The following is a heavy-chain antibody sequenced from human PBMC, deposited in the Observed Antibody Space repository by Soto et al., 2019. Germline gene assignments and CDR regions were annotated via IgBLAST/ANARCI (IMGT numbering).Heavy chain of an antibody. J-gene: IGHJ3*02. Sequence: QLQLQESGPGLVKPSETLSLTCTVSRGSISSSAYYWGWIRQPPGKGLEWIGSVHYSGNTYYNPSLKSRLIVSVDTSKNQFSMRLAYVTAADTAVYCAVPRDESNYNSFPTSFDIWGQGTVVTVSS. V-gene: IGHV4-39*01. CDR2: VHYSGNT. CDR3: VPRDESNYNSFPTSFDI. D-gene: IGHD1-7*01. CDR1: RGSISSSAYY.